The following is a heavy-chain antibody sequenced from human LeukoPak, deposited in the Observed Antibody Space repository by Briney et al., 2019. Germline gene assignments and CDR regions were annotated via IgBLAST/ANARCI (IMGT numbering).Heavy chain of an antibody. V-gene: IGHV3-23*01. Sequence: QPGGSLRLSCAASGFTFSSYEMNWVRQAPGKGLEWVSIISGNGINTYYADSVKGRFTISRDDSKNTLYLQMNSLRVDDTAIYYCARGVSDWGQGTLVTVAS. CDR2: ISGNGINT. CDR1: GFTFSSYE. CDR3: ARGVSD. J-gene: IGHJ4*02. D-gene: IGHD3-16*01.